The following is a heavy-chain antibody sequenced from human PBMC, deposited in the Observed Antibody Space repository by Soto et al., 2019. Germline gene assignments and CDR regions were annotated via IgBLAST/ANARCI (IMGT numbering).Heavy chain of an antibody. D-gene: IGHD2-2*01. J-gene: IGHJ5*02. CDR3: ARDYCSSISCYGANWFDP. Sequence: GGSLRLSCAASGFTFSSYSMNWVRQAPGKGLEWVSYISSSSSTTNYADSVKGRFIISRDNAKNSVYLQMNSLRAEDTAVYYCARDYCSSISCYGANWFDPWGQGTLVTVSS. CDR2: ISSSSSTT. CDR1: GFTFSSYS. V-gene: IGHV3-48*01.